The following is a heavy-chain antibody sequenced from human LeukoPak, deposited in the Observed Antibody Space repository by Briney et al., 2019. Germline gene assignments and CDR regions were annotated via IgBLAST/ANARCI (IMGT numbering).Heavy chain of an antibody. Sequence: ASVKVSCKVSGYTFTDYYMHWVQQAPGKGLEWMGLVDPEDGETIYAEKFQGRVTITADTSTDTAYMELSSLRSEDTAVYYCARESYDYYDSSGYYTNDAFDIWGQGTMVTVSS. CDR3: ARESYDYYDSSGYYTNDAFDI. J-gene: IGHJ3*02. CDR2: VDPEDGET. CDR1: GYTFTDYY. V-gene: IGHV1-69-2*01. D-gene: IGHD3-22*01.